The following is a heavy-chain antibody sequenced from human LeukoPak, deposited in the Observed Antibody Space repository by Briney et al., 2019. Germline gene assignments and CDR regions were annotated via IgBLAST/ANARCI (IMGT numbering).Heavy chain of an antibody. Sequence: GGSLRLSCAASGFTFSDYYMSWIRQAPGKGLEWVSYISSSGSTIYYADSVKGRFTISRDNAKNSLYLQMNSLRAEDTAVYYCASQTVVPAAIQYWGQGTLSPSPQ. J-gene: IGHJ4*02. D-gene: IGHD2-2*01. V-gene: IGHV3-11*04. CDR3: ASQTVVPAAIQY. CDR1: GFTFSDYY. CDR2: ISSSGSTI.